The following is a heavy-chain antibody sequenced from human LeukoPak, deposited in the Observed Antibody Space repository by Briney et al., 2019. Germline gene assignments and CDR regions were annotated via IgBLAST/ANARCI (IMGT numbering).Heavy chain of an antibody. D-gene: IGHD3-10*01. CDR2: INSDGSGT. J-gene: IGHJ4*02. Sequence: GGSLRLSCAASGFTFSSYWMHWVRQAPGKGLVWVSHINSDGSGTSYADSVKGRFTISRDNAKNTLYLQMNSLRVEDTAVYYCARLWFGETHWGQGTLVTVSS. CDR3: ARLWFGETH. CDR1: GFTFSSYW. V-gene: IGHV3-74*01.